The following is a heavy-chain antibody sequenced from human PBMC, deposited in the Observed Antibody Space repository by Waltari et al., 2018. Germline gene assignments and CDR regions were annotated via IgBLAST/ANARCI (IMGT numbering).Heavy chain of an antibody. CDR2: IYYSGST. D-gene: IGHD6-13*01. CDR3: ARQGIAAAGTVFDY. Sequence: QLQLQESGPGLGKPSETLSLTCTVSGGSISSSSYYWGWIRQPPGKGLEWIGSIYYSGSTYYNPSLKSRVTISVDTSKNQFSLKLSSVTAADTAVYYCARQGIAAAGTVFDYWGQGTLVTVSS. CDR1: GGSISSSSYY. J-gene: IGHJ4*02. V-gene: IGHV4-39*01.